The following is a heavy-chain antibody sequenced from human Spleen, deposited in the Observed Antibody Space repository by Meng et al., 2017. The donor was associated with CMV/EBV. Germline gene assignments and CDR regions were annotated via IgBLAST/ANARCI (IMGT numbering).Heavy chain of an antibody. V-gene: IGHV2-5*01. CDR3: TLLRGMDSSSLFDY. D-gene: IGHD6-13*01. CDR2: IYWNDDK. J-gene: IGHJ4*02. CDR1: GFSLTTIGVD. Sequence: SGFSLTTIGVDVGWIRQPPGKALEWLALIYWNDDKRYSPSLKSRLAITKDTSKNQVVLTMTNMDPVDTATYYCTLLRGMDSSSLFDYWGQGTLVTVSS.